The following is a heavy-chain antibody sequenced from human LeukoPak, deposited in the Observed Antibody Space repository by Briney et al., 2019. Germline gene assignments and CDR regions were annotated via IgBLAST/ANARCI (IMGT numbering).Heavy chain of an antibody. CDR1: GGSISSYY. V-gene: IGHV4-59*01. D-gene: IGHD3-16*01. CDR3: ARDGGLRSMDV. CDR2: IYYSGST. Sequence: SETLSLTCTVSGGSISSYYWSWIRQPPGKGLEWIGYIYYSGSTNYNPSLKSRVTISVDTSKNQFSLKLSSVTAADTAVYYCARDGGLRSMDVWGQGTTVTVSS. J-gene: IGHJ6*02.